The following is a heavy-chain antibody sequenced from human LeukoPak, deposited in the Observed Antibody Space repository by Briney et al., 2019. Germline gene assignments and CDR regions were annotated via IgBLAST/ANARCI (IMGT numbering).Heavy chain of an antibody. J-gene: IGHJ4*02. Sequence: ASVKISCKVSGYTFTDYYMHWVQQAPGKGLEWMGLVDPEDGETIYAEKFQGRVTITADTSTDTAYLELSSLRSEDTAVYYCATDFIAAAGTYWGQGTLVTVSS. CDR2: VDPEDGET. D-gene: IGHD6-13*01. V-gene: IGHV1-69-2*01. CDR3: ATDFIAAAGTY. CDR1: GYTFTDYY.